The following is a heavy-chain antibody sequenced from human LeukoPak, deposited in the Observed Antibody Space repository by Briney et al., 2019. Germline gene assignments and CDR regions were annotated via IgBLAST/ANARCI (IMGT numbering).Heavy chain of an antibody. V-gene: IGHV4-39*07. Sequence: SETLSLTCTVSGGSISSSSYYWGWIRQPPGKGLEWIGSIYYSGSTYYNPSLKSRVTISVDTSKNQFSLKLSSVTAADTAVYYCATIIRILWFGELSQNFDYWGQGTLVTVSS. CDR2: IYYSGST. J-gene: IGHJ4*02. CDR3: ATIIRILWFGELSQNFDY. D-gene: IGHD3-10*01. CDR1: GGSISSSSYY.